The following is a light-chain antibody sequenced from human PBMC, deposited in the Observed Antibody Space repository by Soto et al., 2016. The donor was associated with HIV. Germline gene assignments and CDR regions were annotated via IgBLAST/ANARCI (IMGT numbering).Light chain of an antibody. Sequence: DIQMTQSPSSLSASVGDRVTITCRASQNINTYLNWYQQKPGKAPKLLIYAASSFQSGVPSGFSGGGSGTEFTLTISSLQPEDFATYYCQQLNSYPLTFGGGPRWRSN. CDR2: AAS. CDR3: QQLNSYPLT. CDR1: QNINTY. J-gene: IGKJ4*01. V-gene: IGKV1-17*01.